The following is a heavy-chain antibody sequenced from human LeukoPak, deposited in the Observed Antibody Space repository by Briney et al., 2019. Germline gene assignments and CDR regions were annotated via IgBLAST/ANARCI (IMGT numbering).Heavy chain of an antibody. CDR2: ISSSSYL. Sequence: SGGSLRLPCAASGFTFSGYSFSWVRQAPGKGLEWVSSISSSSYLYYTDSVKGRFTFSRDNAKNSLYLQMNSLRAEDTAVYYCARRGAGSGWSIDYWGQGTLVTVSS. CDR3: ARRGAGSGWSIDY. J-gene: IGHJ4*02. D-gene: IGHD6-19*01. V-gene: IGHV3-21*01. CDR1: GFTFSGYS.